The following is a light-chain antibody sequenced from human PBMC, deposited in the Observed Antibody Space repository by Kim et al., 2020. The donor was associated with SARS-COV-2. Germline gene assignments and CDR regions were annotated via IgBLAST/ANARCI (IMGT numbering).Light chain of an antibody. Sequence: DIVMTQSPDSLAVSLGERATINCKSSQSVLYSSNNKNYLAWYQQKPGQPPKLLIYWASTRESGVPDRFSGSGSGTDFTLTISSLQAEDVAVYYCQKYYSTRPYTFGQGTKLEI. CDR1: QSVLYSSNNKNY. CDR3: QKYYSTRPYT. V-gene: IGKV4-1*01. J-gene: IGKJ2*01. CDR2: WAS.